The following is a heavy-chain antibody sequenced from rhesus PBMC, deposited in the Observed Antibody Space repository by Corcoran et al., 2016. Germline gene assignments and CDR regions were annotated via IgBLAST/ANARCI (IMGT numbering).Heavy chain of an antibody. J-gene: IGHJ4*01. Sequence: EVQLVESGGGLVQPGGSLRLSCTGSGFTFGSYYMYWVRQAPGKGLEGVSAINTGGGSTWYTDSVKGRFTISKENAKNTLYLQMDSLRAEDTAVYYCARDLGYWGQGVLVTVSS. CDR2: INTGGGST. CDR3: ARDLGY. V-gene: IGHV3-8*01. CDR1: GFTFGSYY.